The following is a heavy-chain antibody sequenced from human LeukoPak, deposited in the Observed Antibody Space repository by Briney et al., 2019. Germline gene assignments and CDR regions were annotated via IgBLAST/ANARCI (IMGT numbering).Heavy chain of an antibody. CDR2: IFYTGNT. V-gene: IGHV4-39*01. Sequence: SETLSLTCTVSGGSFSSSSYYWGWIRQPPGKGLEWIGSIFYTGNTYYNPSLRSRVTISVDTSKNQFSLKLSSVTAADTAVFYCARLDSSGRSIDDYWGQGTLVTVSS. D-gene: IGHD3-22*01. CDR1: GGSFSSSSYY. J-gene: IGHJ4*02. CDR3: ARLDSSGRSIDDY.